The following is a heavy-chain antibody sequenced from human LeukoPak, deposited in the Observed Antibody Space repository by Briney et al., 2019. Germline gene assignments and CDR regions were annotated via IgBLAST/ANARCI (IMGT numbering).Heavy chain of an antibody. Sequence: GGSLRLSCAASGFTFSSYGMHWVRQAPGKGLEWVAFIRSDGSNNYYADSVKGRFTISRDNSKNTLYLQMNSLRAEDTAVYYCASRWYFDLWGRGTLVSVSS. CDR3: ASRWYFDL. V-gene: IGHV3-30*02. CDR1: GFTFSSYG. CDR2: IRSDGSNN. J-gene: IGHJ2*01.